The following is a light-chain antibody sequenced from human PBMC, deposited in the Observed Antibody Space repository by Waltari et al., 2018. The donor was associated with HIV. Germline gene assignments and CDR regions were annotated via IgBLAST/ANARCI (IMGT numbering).Light chain of an antibody. J-gene: IGLJ3*02. V-gene: IGLV3-25*03. CDR1: ALPKQY. CDR2: KDT. Sequence: SYEPTQPPSVSVSPGQTARITCSGDALPKQYAYWYHQKPGQAPVLVIYKDTEMPSGIPERFAGSSSGTTVTLTISGVQAEDEADYYCQSADSSGTWVFGGGTKLTVL. CDR3: QSADSSGTWV.